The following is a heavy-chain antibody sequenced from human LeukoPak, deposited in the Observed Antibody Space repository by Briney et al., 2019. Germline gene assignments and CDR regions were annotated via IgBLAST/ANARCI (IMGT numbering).Heavy chain of an antibody. V-gene: IGHV3-23*01. Sequence: GGSLRLSCAASGFTFSSYAMSWVRHAPGKGLGWVSAISGSGGSTYYADSVKGRFTISRDNSKNTLYLQMNSLRAEDTAVYYCAKGITAGIRGNYFDYWGQGTLVTVSS. CDR3: AKGITAGIRGNYFDY. J-gene: IGHJ4*02. D-gene: IGHD3-10*01. CDR2: ISGSGGST. CDR1: GFTFSSYA.